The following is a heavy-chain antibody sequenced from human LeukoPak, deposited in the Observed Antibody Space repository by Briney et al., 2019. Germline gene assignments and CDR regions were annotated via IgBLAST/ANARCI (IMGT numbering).Heavy chain of an antibody. J-gene: IGHJ4*02. CDR2: ISTSSSYI. CDR1: GFTFSSYS. CDR3: ARDISACSTSCYGVDY. D-gene: IGHD2-2*01. Sequence: GGSLRLSCAASGFTFSSYSMNWVRQAPGKGLEWVSSISTSSSYIYYADSVKGRFTISRDNANNSLYLQMNSLRADDTAVYYCARDISACSTSCYGVDYWGQGTLVTVSS. V-gene: IGHV3-21*01.